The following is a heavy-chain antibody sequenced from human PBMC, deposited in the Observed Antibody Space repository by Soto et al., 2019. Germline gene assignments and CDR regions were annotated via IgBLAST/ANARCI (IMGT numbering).Heavy chain of an antibody. Sequence: QSQLQESGPGLVKPSETLSLTCTSSGGSIRNKKHYWGWIRQPPGKGLEWIGSIYYTGSSYYNPSLKSRVTIPVDTARIQFSLKHSSVTAADTAVYNCARHKAGYDLMDLWRQGTLVTVSS. V-gene: IGHV4-39*01. CDR3: ARHKAGYDLMDL. CDR1: GGSIRNKKHY. D-gene: IGHD5-12*01. CDR2: IYYTGSS. J-gene: IGHJ5*02.